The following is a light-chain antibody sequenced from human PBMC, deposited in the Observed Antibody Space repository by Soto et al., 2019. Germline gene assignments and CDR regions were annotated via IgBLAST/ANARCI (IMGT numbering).Light chain of an antibody. J-gene: IGLJ1*01. CDR2: DVS. Sequence: QSVLTQPASVSGSPGQSITIFCTGTSSDVGSYNYVSWYQQHPGRAPKLMIYDVSSRPSGVSNRFSGSKSGNTASLTISGLQAEDEADYFCTSYTSSSTYGFGTGTKVTVL. CDR1: SSDVGSYNY. V-gene: IGLV2-14*03. CDR3: TSYTSSSTYG.